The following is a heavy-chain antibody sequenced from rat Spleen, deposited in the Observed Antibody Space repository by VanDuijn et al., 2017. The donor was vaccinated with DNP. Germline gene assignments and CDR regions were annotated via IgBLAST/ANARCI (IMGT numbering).Heavy chain of an antibody. V-gene: IGHV5-27*01. CDR3: TRGGTYDFDY. Sequence: EVQLVESGGGLVQPGRSLKLSCVASGFSFRDYDMAWVRQAPSKGLEWVACMSPTTRSSYYRDSVRGRFTVSRDDSTSTLYLQMDSLRSEDTATYYCTRGGTYDFDYWGQGVLVTVSS. CDR1: GFSFRDYD. CDR2: MSPTTRSS. J-gene: IGHJ2*01. D-gene: IGHD1-9*01.